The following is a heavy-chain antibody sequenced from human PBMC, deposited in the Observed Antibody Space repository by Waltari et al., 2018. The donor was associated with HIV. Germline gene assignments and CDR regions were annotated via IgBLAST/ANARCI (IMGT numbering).Heavy chain of an antibody. D-gene: IGHD6-13*01. CDR2: INHAGAT. CDR3: ARGYAAAAPYFGLDV. J-gene: IGHJ6*02. CDR1: DGSFIGYY. V-gene: IGHV4-34*01. Sequence: QVRLQEWGTGVLKPSETLSLSCAMYDGSFIGYYWTWIRQSPGRGLQWIGEINHAGATNYNPSLRSRLIFSIDTSKKQFYMKLTSVTCADTATDFCARGYAAAAPYFGLDVWGQGTTVTVSS.